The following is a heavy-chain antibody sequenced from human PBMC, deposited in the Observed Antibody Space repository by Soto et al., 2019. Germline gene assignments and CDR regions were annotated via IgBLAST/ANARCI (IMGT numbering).Heavy chain of an antibody. V-gene: IGHV4-38-2*02. J-gene: IGHJ4*02. D-gene: IGHD1-1*01. CDR3: AGEDRYNWNYYFDY. CDR2: IYHSGST. CDR1: GYSISSGYD. Sequence: KPSETLSLTCAVSGYSISSGYDWGWLRQPPGKGLEWIGSIYHSGSTYYNPSLKSRVTISVDTSKNQFSLKLSSVTAADTAVYYFAGEDRYNWNYYFDYWGQGTLVTVSS.